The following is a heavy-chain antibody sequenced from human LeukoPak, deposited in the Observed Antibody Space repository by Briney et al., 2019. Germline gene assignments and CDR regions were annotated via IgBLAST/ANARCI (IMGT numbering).Heavy chain of an antibody. J-gene: IGHJ4*01. D-gene: IGHD1-26*01. CDR2: ISSSGTTI. V-gene: IGHV3-48*04. CDR3: ARDLGRKWELVREGVF. Sequence: GGSLRLSCAASGFTFSSYSMNWVRQAPGKGLEWVSYISSSGTTIYYADSVKGRFTISRDNAKKSLYLQMNSLRAEDTAVYYCARDLGRKWELVREGVFWGHGTLVTVSS. CDR1: GFTFSSYS.